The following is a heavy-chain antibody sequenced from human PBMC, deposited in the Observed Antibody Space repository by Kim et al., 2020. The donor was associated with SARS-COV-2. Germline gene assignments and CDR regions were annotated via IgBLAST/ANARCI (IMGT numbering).Heavy chain of an antibody. V-gene: IGHV1-69*04. Sequence: YAQEFQGSVAITADKSTSTAYMELSSLRSEDTAVYYCARERDCSSTSCYSWGQGTLVTVSS. CDR3: ARERDCSSTSCYS. D-gene: IGHD2-2*01. J-gene: IGHJ5*02.